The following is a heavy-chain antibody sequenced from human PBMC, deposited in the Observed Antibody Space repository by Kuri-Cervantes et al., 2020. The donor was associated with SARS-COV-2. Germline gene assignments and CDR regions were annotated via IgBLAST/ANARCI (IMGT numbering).Heavy chain of an antibody. V-gene: IGHV3-30-3*02. CDR3: AKKGSAVAGRAYYFDY. J-gene: IGHJ4*02. CDR1: GFTFSNYA. CDR2: ISYDGTNR. Sequence: GGSLRLSCAVSGFTFSNYAVHWVRQAPGKGLEWVAFISYDGTNRDYADSVKGRFTISRDNSKNTLYLQLNNLRSEDTAVYYCAKKGSAVAGRAYYFDYWGQGTLVTVSS. D-gene: IGHD6-19*01.